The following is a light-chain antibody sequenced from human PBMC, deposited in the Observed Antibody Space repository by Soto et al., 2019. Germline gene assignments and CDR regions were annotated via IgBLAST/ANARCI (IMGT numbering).Light chain of an antibody. CDR3: QQYDSWPRT. CDR2: HAS. V-gene: IGKV3-15*01. J-gene: IGKJ1*01. Sequence: EIVMTQSPASLSVSPGETATLSCRASQRVGVNLAWYQQKPGQAPRLLIYHASTRATGVPARFSGSGSGTDFTLTISSLQSEDIDFFYCQQYDSWPRTFGQGTKVEIK. CDR1: QRVGVN.